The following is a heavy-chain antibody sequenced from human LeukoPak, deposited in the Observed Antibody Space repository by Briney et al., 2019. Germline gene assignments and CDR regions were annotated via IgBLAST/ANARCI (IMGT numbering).Heavy chain of an antibody. V-gene: IGHV3-66*01. CDR2: IYSGGST. D-gene: IGHD2-15*01. CDR1: GFTVSSNY. CDR3: ARDLGCSGGSCYCDYYGMDV. Sequence: GGSLRLSCAASGFTVSSNYMSWVRQAPGKGLEWVSVIYSGGSTYYADSVKGRFTISRDNSKNTLYLQMNSLRAEDTAVYYCARDLGCSGGSCYCDYYGMDVWGQGTTVTVSS. J-gene: IGHJ6*02.